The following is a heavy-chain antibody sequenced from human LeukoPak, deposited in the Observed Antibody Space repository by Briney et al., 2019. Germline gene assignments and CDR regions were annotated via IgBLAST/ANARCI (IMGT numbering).Heavy chain of an antibody. CDR3: ARTPGGDSSGYYPWYFDL. J-gene: IGHJ2*01. CDR1: GFTFSTYS. CDR2: ISSSSVYI. D-gene: IGHD3-22*01. Sequence: TTGGSLRLSCAVSGFTFSTYSMNWVRQAPGKGLEWVSSISSSSVYIYYADSVQGRFTISKDNAKNSLYLQMNSLRAEDTAVYYCARTPGGDSSGYYPWYFDLWGRGTLVTVSS. V-gene: IGHV3-21*01.